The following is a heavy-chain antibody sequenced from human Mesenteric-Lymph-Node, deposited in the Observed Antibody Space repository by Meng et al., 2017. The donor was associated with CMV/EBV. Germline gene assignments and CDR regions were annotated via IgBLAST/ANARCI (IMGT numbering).Heavy chain of an antibody. J-gene: IGHJ4*02. CDR1: CGSFSGYY. CDR2: INHSGST. V-gene: IGHV4-34*01. CDR3: ARHQRWLKSEGGFNY. D-gene: IGHD4-23*01. Sequence: VQQYHGGGGLLTPAASPALAGAVYCGSFSGYYWSWIRQPPGKGLEGIGEINHSGSTNCNPSLKSRVTISVDTSKNQFSLKLSSVTAADTAVYYCARHQRWLKSEGGFNYWGQGTLVTVFS.